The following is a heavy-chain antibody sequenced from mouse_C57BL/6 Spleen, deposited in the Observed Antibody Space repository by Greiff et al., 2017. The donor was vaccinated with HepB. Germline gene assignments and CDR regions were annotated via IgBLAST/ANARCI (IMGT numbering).Heavy chain of an antibody. CDR3: ARWNAYYSNYYAMDY. V-gene: IGHV5-9*01. CDR2: ISGGGGNT. D-gene: IGHD2-5*01. Sequence: DVMLVESGGGLVKPGGSLKLSCAASGFTFSSYTMSWVRQTPEKRLEWVATISGGGGNTYYPDSVKGRFTISRDNSKNTLYLKMSSLRSEDTAVYYCARWNAYYSNYYAMDYWGQGTSVTVSS. J-gene: IGHJ4*01. CDR1: GFTFSSYT.